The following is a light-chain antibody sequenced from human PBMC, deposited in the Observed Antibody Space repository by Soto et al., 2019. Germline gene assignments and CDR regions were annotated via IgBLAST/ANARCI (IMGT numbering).Light chain of an antibody. CDR1: QSVSSSF. CDR3: QQCGSSPWT. J-gene: IGKJ1*01. V-gene: IGKV3-20*01. CDR2: GAS. Sequence: VLTQSPGTLSLSPGERATLSFSASQSVSSSFLAWYQQKPGQAPRLLISGASSRATGIPDRFSGGGSGTDFTLTINRLEPEDFAVYYCQQCGSSPWTFGQGTKVDI.